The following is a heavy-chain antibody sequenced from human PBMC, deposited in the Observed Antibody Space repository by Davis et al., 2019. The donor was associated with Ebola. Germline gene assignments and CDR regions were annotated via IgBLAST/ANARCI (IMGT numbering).Heavy chain of an antibody. V-gene: IGHV3-21*01. CDR2: ISSSSSYI. D-gene: IGHD1-1*01. CDR1: GLTFSSSS. Sequence: PGGSLRLSCAASGLTFSSSSMNWVRQAPGKGLEWVSSISSSSSYIYYADSVKGRFTISRDNAKHSLYLQMNSLRAEDTAVYYCARGVTGAYWGQGTLVTVSS. J-gene: IGHJ4*02. CDR3: ARGVTGAY.